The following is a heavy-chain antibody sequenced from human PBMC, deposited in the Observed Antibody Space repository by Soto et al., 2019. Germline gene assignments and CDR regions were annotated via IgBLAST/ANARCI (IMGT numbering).Heavy chain of an antibody. CDR1: GFTFSSYA. CDR2: ISGSGGST. J-gene: IGHJ5*02. V-gene: IGHV3-23*01. D-gene: IGHD3-9*01. Sequence: PVGSLRLSCAASGFTFSSYAMSWVRQAPGKGLEWVSAISGSGGSTYYADSVKGRFTISRDNSKNTLYLQMNSLRAEDTAVYYCAKEPHYYDILTGSEYNWFDPWGQGTLVTVSS. CDR3: AKEPHYYDILTGSEYNWFDP.